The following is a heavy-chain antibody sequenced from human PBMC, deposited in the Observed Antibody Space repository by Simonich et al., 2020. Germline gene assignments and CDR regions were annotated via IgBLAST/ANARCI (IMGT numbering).Heavy chain of an antibody. CDR1: GFTFISYS. D-gene: IGHD3-3*01. CDR3: ARKRFLEWFFDY. V-gene: IGHV3-21*01. CDR2: ISSSSSYI. J-gene: IGHJ4*02. Sequence: EVQLVESGGGLVKPGGSLRLSCEASGFTFISYSMNWVRQAPGKGLEWDSAISSSSSYIYYADSVKGRFTISRDNAKNSLYLQMNSLRAEDTAVYYCARKRFLEWFFDYWGQGTLVTVSS.